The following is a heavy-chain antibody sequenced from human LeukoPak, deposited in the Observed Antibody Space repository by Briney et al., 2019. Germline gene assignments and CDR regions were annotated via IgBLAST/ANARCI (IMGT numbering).Heavy chain of an antibody. Sequence: PAGSLRLSCAAARFTFSSYAMHWVRQAPGKGLEWVAVISCDGSNKYYADSVKGRFTISRDNSKNTLYLQMNSLRAEDTAVYYCAREGLVEAYDYWGQGTLVTVSS. CDR3: AREGLVEAYDY. D-gene: IGHD1-26*01. CDR2: ISCDGSNK. CDR1: RFTFSSYA. J-gene: IGHJ4*02. V-gene: IGHV3-30*01.